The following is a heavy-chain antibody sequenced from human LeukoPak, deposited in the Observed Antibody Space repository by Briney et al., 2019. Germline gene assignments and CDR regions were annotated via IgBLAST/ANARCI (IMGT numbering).Heavy chain of an antibody. D-gene: IGHD5-24*01. CDR3: ARKRWLQYYYYGMDV. CDR1: GGSFSGYY. CDR2: INHSGST. V-gene: IGHV4-34*01. Sequence: SETLSLTCAVYGGSFSGYYWSWIRQPPGKGLEWIGEINHSGSTNYNPSLKSRVTTSVDTSKNQFSLKLSSVTAADTAVYYCARKRWLQYYYYGMDVWGQGTTVTVSS. J-gene: IGHJ6*02.